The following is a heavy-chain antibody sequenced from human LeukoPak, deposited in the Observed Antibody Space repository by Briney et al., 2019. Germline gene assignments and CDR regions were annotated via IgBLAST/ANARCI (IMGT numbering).Heavy chain of an antibody. Sequence: PSETLSLTRTVSGDSISSSSSYYWAWIRQPPGKGLEWIGTMSNSGSAYYNPSLKSRVTISGDTSKNQFSLKLSSVAAAYTAVFYCARRSQTAAGRGIDYWGQGTLVTVSS. D-gene: IGHD6-13*01. V-gene: IGHV4-39*01. CDR2: MSNSGSA. CDR1: GDSISSSSSYY. J-gene: IGHJ4*02. CDR3: ARRSQTAAGRGIDY.